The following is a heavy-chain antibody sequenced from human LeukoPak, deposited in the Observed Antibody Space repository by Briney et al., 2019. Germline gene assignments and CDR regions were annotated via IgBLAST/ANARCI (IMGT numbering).Heavy chain of an antibody. CDR3: AKGQGLYAPPRNYGMDV. CDR2: ISYDGSNE. Sequence: GGSLRLSCAASGFTFTMYGMNWVRQAPGKGLDWVAAISYDGSNEFYADPVKGRFTISRDNSKNTLYLQMNSLRTEDTAVYYCAKGQGLYAPPRNYGMDVWGQGTTVTVSS. J-gene: IGHJ6*02. CDR1: GFTFTMYG. V-gene: IGHV3-30*18. D-gene: IGHD2-2*01.